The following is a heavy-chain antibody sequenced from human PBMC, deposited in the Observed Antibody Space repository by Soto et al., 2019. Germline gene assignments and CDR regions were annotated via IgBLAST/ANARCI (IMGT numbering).Heavy chain of an antibody. Sequence: ASVKVSCKVSGYTLTELSMHWVRQAPGKGLEWMGGFDPEDGETIYAQKFQGRVTMTEDTSTDTAYMELRSLRSDDTAVYYCARGPEGVVPAAIYAFDIWGQGTMVTVSS. CDR2: FDPEDGET. CDR3: ARGPEGVVPAAIYAFDI. CDR1: GYTLTELS. D-gene: IGHD2-2*01. V-gene: IGHV1-24*01. J-gene: IGHJ3*02.